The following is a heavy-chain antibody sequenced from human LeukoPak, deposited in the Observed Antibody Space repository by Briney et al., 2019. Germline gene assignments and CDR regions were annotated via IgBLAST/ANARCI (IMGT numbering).Heavy chain of an antibody. V-gene: IGHV3-30-3*01. J-gene: IGHJ4*02. CDR2: ISYDGSNK. Sequence: GGSLRLSCAASGFTFSRYAMHWVRQAAGKGLEWVAVISYDGSNKYYADSVKGRFTISRDSSKNTLYLQMNSLRAEDTAVYYCASHYDTSGYHYFDFRGQGTLVTVSS. CDR1: GFTFSRYA. CDR3: ASHYDTSGYHYFDF. D-gene: IGHD3-22*01.